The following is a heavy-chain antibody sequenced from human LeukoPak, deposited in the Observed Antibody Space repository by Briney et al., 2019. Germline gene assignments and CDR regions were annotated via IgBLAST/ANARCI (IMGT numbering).Heavy chain of an antibody. J-gene: IGHJ4*02. Sequence: GGSLRLSCAASGFGLSNYWLSWVRQAPGKGLEWVANMNEDGSEKNYVASVKGRFTISRDNAQDSLYLQMNSLRAEDTAVYYCARDRGYSNFDYWGQGTLLTVSS. CDR1: GFGLSNYW. CDR2: MNEDGSEK. V-gene: IGHV3-7*01. CDR3: ARDRGYSNFDY. D-gene: IGHD4-11*01.